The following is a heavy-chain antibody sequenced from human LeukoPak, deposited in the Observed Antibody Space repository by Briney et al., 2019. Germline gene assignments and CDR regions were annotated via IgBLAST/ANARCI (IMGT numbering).Heavy chain of an antibody. J-gene: IGHJ6*02. CDR2: ISAYNGNT. CDR1: GYTFTSYG. Sequence: ASVKVSCKASGYTFTSYGISWVRQAPGQGLKWMGWISAYNGNTNYAQKLQGRVTMTTDTSTSTAYMELRSLRSDDTAVYYCARDKDSSGWSYYYYYGMDVWGQGTTVTVSS. CDR3: ARDKDSSGWSYYYYYGMDV. V-gene: IGHV1-18*01. D-gene: IGHD6-19*01.